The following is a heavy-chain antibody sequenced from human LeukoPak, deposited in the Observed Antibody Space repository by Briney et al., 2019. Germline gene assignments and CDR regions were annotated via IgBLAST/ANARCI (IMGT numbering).Heavy chain of an antibody. CDR2: ISPYNGNT. CDR3: ARDRGWGYFDY. CDR1: GYTFNDFN. Sequence: ASGKVSCKPYGYTFNDFNINWLRQAPGQGFEWMGWISPYNGNTDFAQKFQGRVTMTTDPSTGTAYMELNSLTSADTAVYYCARDRGWGYFDYWGQGTLVTVSS. J-gene: IGHJ4*02. V-gene: IGHV1-18*04. D-gene: IGHD1-26*01.